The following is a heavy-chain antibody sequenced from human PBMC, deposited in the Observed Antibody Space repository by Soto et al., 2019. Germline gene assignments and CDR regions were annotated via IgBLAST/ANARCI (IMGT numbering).Heavy chain of an antibody. D-gene: IGHD1-26*01. CDR3: ARYSGKYQGPIDY. Sequence: QVQLVESGGGVVQPGRSLRPSCPAPGFTFSPYGIHWVRQAPGKGLEWLAVISYDGSNKHYADSVKGRFTVSRDNSKNTLYLQMNSLRAEDTAVYFCARYSGKYQGPIDYWGQGTLVTVSS. CDR2: ISYDGSNK. J-gene: IGHJ4*02. CDR1: GFTFSPYG. V-gene: IGHV3-30*03.